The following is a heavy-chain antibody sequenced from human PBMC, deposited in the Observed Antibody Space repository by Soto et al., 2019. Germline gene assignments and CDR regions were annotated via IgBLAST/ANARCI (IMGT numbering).Heavy chain of an antibody. CDR1: GGTFSSYA. CDR3: ARPPTDTVMAPYGMDV. CDR2: IIPIFGTA. D-gene: IGHD5-18*01. V-gene: IGHV1-69*01. Sequence: QVQLVQSGAEVKKPGSSVKVSCKASGGTFSSYAISWVRQAPGQGLVWMGGIIPIFGTANYAQKFQGRVTITADESTSAAYMELSSLRSEDTAVYYCARPPTDTVMAPYGMDVWCQGTTITVSS. J-gene: IGHJ6*02.